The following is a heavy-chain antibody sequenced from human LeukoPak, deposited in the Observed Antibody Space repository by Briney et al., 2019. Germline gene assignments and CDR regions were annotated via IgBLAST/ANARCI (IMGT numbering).Heavy chain of an antibody. V-gene: IGHV4-61*02. D-gene: IGHD3-10*01. J-gene: IGHJ5*02. Sequence: PSQTLSLTCTVSGGSISSGSYYWSWIRQPAGKGLEWIGRIYSSGSTNYNPSLKSRVTMSVDTSKNQFSLKLSSVTAADTAVYYCARYGSGSYPPYNWFDPWGQGTLVTVSS. CDR1: GGSISSGSYY. CDR2: IYSSGST. CDR3: ARYGSGSYPPYNWFDP.